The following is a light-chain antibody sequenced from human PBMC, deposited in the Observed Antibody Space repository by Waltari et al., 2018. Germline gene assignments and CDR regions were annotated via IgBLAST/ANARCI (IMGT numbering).Light chain of an antibody. CDR2: DVS. J-gene: IGLJ3*02. CDR3: SSYTSSSTLV. Sequence: QSALTQPASVSGSPGQSITISCTGTSSDGGNYNLVSWYQQHPGKAPKLMIHDVSNRPSGVSNRFSGSKSGDTASLTISGLQAEDEADYYCSSYTSSSTLVFGGGTKLTVL. V-gene: IGLV2-14*02. CDR1: SSDGGNYNL.